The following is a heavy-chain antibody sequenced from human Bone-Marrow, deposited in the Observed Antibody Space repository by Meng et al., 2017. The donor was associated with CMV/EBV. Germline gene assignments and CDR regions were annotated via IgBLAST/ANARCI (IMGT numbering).Heavy chain of an antibody. D-gene: IGHD6-19*01. CDR2: ISHDGSNN. CDR3: ARSIALAGTWGYYYYGMDA. V-gene: IGHV3-30*04. J-gene: IGHJ6*02. Sequence: LSLTCAASGFSFDDYVMHWVRQGPGKGLEWVASISHDGSNNYYTDSVKGRFTISRDNSKNSAYLQLSSLSLDDTGVYYCARSIALAGTWGYYYYGMDAWGQGTTVTVSS. CDR1: GFSFDDYV.